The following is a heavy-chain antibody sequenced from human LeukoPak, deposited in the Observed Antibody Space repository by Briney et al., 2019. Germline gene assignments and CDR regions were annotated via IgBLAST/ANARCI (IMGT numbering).Heavy chain of an antibody. CDR3: ARRKYDYESGYYYGRGWFDP. D-gene: IGHD3-22*01. V-gene: IGHV4-59*08. CDR1: GGSITIDY. CDR2: IYYSGDT. J-gene: IGHJ5*02. Sequence: SETLSLTCIVSGGSITIDYWTWIRQTPGKGLEWIRHIYYSGDTNYNTSLSSRAIISVDTSKNQVSLTLTSVTAADTAVYYCARRKYDYESGYYYGRGWFDPWGQGTLVTVSS.